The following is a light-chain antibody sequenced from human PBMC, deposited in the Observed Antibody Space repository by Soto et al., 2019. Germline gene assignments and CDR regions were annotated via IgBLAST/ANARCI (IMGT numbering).Light chain of an antibody. J-gene: IGKJ1*01. CDR1: QGISSW. CDR3: QQANSFPPWT. CDR2: AAS. Sequence: DIQMTQSPSSVSASVGDRVTITCRASQGISSWLAWYQQKPGKAPKLLIYAASSLQSGVPSRFSGSGSGTDFTLTISSLQPEDYYCQQANSFPPWTFGQGTKVDIK. V-gene: IGKV1-12*01.